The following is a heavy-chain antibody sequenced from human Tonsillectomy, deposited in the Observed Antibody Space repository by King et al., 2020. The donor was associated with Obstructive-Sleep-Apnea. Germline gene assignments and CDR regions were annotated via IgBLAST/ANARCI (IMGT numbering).Heavy chain of an antibody. CDR3: GTLGGYCSSTSCDDAYYYYGMDV. D-gene: IGHD2-2*01. J-gene: IGHJ6*02. V-gene: IGHV5-51*01. Sequence: EQLVQSGAELKKPGESLKISCKGSGYSFTSYWIGWVRQMPGKGLEWMGIIYPGDSDTTYSPSFQGQVTFSADKSISTAYLQWSSLKASDTAMYYCGTLGGYCSSTSCDDAYYYYGMDVWGQGTTVTVSS. CDR2: IYPGDSDT. CDR1: GYSFTSYW.